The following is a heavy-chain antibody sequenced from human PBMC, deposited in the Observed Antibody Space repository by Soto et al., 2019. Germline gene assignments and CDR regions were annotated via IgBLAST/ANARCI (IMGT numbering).Heavy chain of an antibody. V-gene: IGHV3-33*01. CDR1: GFSFSTYG. Sequence: QVQLVESGGGVVQPGRSLRLSCAASGFSFSTYGMHWVRQAPGKGLEWVAVIWDDGTNKYYADSVKGRFTISRDNSKNPMYLQMNSLRAEDTAVYYCVRDLREDGCSSSSCFYFDYWGQGTLVTVSS. CDR2: IWDDGTNK. D-gene: IGHD2-2*01. J-gene: IGHJ4*02. CDR3: VRDLREDGCSSSSCFYFDY.